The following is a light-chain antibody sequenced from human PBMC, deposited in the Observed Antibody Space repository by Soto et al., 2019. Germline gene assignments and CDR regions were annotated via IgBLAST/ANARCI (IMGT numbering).Light chain of an antibody. V-gene: IGLV2-8*01. J-gene: IGLJ1*01. Sequence: QSALTQPPSASGSPGQSVPISCTGTSSDVGAYDYVSWYQQHPGEAPKLMIYEVTKRPSGVPDRFSGSKSGNTASLTVSGLQTEDEADYYCSSFARSNNFFFGTGTKVTVL. CDR2: EVT. CDR1: SSDVGAYDY. CDR3: SSFARSNNFF.